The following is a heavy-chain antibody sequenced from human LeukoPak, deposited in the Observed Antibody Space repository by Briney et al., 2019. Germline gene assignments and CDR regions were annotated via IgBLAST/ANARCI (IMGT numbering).Heavy chain of an antibody. V-gene: IGHV4-59*11. CDR2: IYYSGST. Sequence: PSETLSLTCTVSGGSISSHYWSWIRQPPGKGLEWIGYIYYSGSTSYNPSLKSRVTISVDTSKNQFSLKLSSVTAADTAVYYCARGTYYYDSSGPNWFDPWGQGTLVTVSS. CDR3: ARGTYYYDSSGPNWFDP. CDR1: GGSISSHY. D-gene: IGHD3-22*01. J-gene: IGHJ5*02.